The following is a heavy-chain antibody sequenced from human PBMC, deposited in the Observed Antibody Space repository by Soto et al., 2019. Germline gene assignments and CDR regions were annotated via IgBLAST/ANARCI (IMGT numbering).Heavy chain of an antibody. D-gene: IGHD6-25*01. CDR1: GFTFSSRW. J-gene: IGHJ4*02. CDR3: ATHDGPAAAGLVLDF. CDR2: IHEDKNAK. V-gene: IGHV3-7*02. Sequence: EVRLVESGGGLVQPGGSLRLSCEASGFTFSSRWMTWVRQGPGKGLEWVANIHEDKNAKDYVDSVKGRFTISRDNAKNSLYLEMNRLRDEDMAVLYCATHDGPAAAGLVLDFWGQGALVIVSS.